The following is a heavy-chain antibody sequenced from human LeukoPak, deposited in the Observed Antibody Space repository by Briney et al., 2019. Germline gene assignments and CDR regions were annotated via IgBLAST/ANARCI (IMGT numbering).Heavy chain of an antibody. Sequence: SETLSLTCAVYGGXFSGYYWSWIRQPPGKKREWLGSIYYSGGTYYNPSLKSRVTISVDTSKNQFSLKLSSVTAADTAVYYCARDGPYSSSGHFDYWGQGTLVTVSS. CDR3: ARDGPYSSSGHFDY. V-gene: IGHV4-34*01. CDR1: GGXFSGYY. CDR2: IYYSGGT. J-gene: IGHJ4*02. D-gene: IGHD6-6*01.